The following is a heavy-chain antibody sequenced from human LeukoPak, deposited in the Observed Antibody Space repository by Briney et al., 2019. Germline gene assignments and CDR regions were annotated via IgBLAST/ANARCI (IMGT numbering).Heavy chain of an antibody. D-gene: IGHD1-26*01. CDR2: TYYRSKWYN. J-gene: IGHJ5*02. CDR3: ARVKWELRENWFDP. V-gene: IGHV6-1*01. CDR1: GDRVSSNSAA. Sequence: SQTLSLTCAISGDRVSSNSAAWNWIRQSPSRGLEWLGRTYYRSKWYNDYAVSVKSRITINPDTSKNQFSLQLNSVTPEDTAVYYCARVKWELRENWFDPWGQGTLVTVSS.